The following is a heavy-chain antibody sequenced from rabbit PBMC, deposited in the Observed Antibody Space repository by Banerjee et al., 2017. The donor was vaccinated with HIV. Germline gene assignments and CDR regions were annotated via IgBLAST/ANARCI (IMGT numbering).Heavy chain of an antibody. J-gene: IGHJ4*01. CDR2: INSSSRNV. CDR1: GFDFSRDA. CDR3: ARDAGYAGSNL. Sequence: QEQLVESGGGLVQPEGSLTLTCKASGFDFSRDAMCWVRQAPGKGLEWIGCINSSSRNVVYASWATGRFTISKTSSTTVTLEMTSLTAADTATYFCARDAGYAGSNLWGQGTLVTVS. D-gene: IGHD4-2*01. V-gene: IGHV1S45*01.